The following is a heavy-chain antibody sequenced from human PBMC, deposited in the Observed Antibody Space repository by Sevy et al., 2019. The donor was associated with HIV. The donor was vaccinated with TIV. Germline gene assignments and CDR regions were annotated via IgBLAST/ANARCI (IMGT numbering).Heavy chain of an antibody. V-gene: IGHV3-30-3*01. D-gene: IGHD6-6*01. CDR2: ISYGGDNK. CDR1: GFTFSSSA. CDR3: ARTRETRYFDL. Sequence: GGSLRLYCAASGFTFSSSAFYWVRQAPGKGLEWVALISYGGDNKYYADSVKGRFSISRDNSKSTLYLQMNSLRPEETAYYYCARTRETRYFDLYGRGILVTVSS. J-gene: IGHJ2*01.